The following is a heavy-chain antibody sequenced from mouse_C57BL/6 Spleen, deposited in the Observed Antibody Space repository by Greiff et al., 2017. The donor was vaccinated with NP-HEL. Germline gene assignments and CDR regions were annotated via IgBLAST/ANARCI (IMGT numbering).Heavy chain of an antibody. D-gene: IGHD2-5*01. J-gene: IGHJ4*01. Sequence: VQLQQSGAELVKPGASVKLSCKASGYTFTSYWMQWVKQRPGQGLEWIGEIDPSDSYTNYNQKFKGKATLTVDTSSSTASMPLSSLTAADSAVYDCARGDYSNEGAMDYWGQGTSVTVSS. CDR2: IDPSDSYT. CDR1: GYTFTSYW. V-gene: IGHV1-50*01. CDR3: ARGDYSNEGAMDY.